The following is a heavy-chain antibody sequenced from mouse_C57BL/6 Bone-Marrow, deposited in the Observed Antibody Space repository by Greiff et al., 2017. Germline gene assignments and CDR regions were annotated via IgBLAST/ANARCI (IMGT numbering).Heavy chain of an antibody. V-gene: IGHV15-2*01. CDR3: ARTGTLYWYFDV. CDR2: ILPSIGRT. Sequence: VQLQQSGSELRSPGSSVKLSCKDFDSEVFPIAYMSWVRQKPGHGFEWIGGILPSIGRTIYGEKFEDKATLDADTLSNTAYLELNSLTSEDSAIYYCARTGTLYWYFDVWGTGTTVTVSS. J-gene: IGHJ1*03. CDR1: DSEVFPIAY. D-gene: IGHD4-1*01.